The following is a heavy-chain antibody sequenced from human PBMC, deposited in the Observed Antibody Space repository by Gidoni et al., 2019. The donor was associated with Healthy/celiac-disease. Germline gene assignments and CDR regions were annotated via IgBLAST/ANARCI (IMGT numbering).Heavy chain of an antibody. CDR2: IYPGDSET. CDR1: GYSFTSYW. D-gene: IGHD3-16*01. V-gene: IGHV5-51*03. Sequence: EVQLVQSGAEVKKPGESPKISCTGSGYSFTSYWIVWVRQMPGKGLEWMGIIYPGDSETRYSPSFQGQVTISADKSINTAYLQWSSLKASDTAMYYCASQYYDYVWGISPNMKDDAFDIWGQGTMLTVSS. CDR3: ASQYYDYVWGISPNMKDDAFDI. J-gene: IGHJ3*02.